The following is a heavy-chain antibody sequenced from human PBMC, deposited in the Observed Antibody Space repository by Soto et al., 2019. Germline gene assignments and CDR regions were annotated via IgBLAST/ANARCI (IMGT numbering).Heavy chain of an antibody. CDR3: ARTTAVPNTLLLRYSFDY. CDR2: VYYSGTT. V-gene: IGHV4-61*01. D-gene: IGHD4-17*01. Sequence: PSETLSLTCSVSGGSVSNKTYYWSWIRQPPGKRLEWIGYVYYSGTTNYNPSLKSRVTISVDLSKNQFSLRLSSVTTADTALYYCARTTAVPNTLLLRYSFDYWGQGTVVIVPQ. J-gene: IGHJ4*02. CDR1: GGSVSNKTYY.